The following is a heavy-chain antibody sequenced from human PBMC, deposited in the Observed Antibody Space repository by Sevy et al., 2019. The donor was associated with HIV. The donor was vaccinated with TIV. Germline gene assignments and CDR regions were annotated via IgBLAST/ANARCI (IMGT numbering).Heavy chain of an antibody. J-gene: IGHJ5*02. V-gene: IGHV3-23*01. CDR3: AKDNKAAAEEDWFDP. CDR1: GFTFSSYA. D-gene: IGHD6-13*01. CDR2: ISGSGGST. Sequence: GGSLRLSCAASGFTFSSYAMSWVRQAPGKGLEWVSAISGSGGSTYYADSVKGRFTISRDNSKNTLYLQMNSLGAEDTAVYYCAKDNKAAAEEDWFDPWGQGTLVTVSS.